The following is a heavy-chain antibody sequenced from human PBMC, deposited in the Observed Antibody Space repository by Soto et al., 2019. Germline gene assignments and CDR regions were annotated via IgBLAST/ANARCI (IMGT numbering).Heavy chain of an antibody. CDR3: ARGRIGGYWFDH. CDR1: GYTFTSYD. CDR2: MNPNSGNT. V-gene: IGHV1-8*01. J-gene: IGHJ5*02. Sequence: QVQLVQSGAEVKKPGASVKVSCKASGYTFTSYDINWVRQATGQVLEWMGWMNPNSGNTGYAQKCQGGDTMNRITSLSTTYMALSRLISEETAVYYWARGRIGGYWFDHWGQGTLVTVS. D-gene: IGHD3-16*01.